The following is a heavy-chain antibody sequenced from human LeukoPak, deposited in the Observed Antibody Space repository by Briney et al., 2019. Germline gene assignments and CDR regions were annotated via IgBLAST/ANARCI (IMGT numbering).Heavy chain of an antibody. Sequence: GGSLRLTCAASGFTFNSYAMQWVRQAPGKGLEFVSVIDSIGDSTYTTNSVKGRFSISRDNSKNTVYLQMDSLRAEDMAIYYCARADCSSSSCYTVSHWGQGTLVTVSS. CDR3: ARADCSSSSCYTVSH. J-gene: IGHJ4*02. V-gene: IGHV3-64*01. D-gene: IGHD2-2*01. CDR2: IDSIGDST. CDR1: GFTFNSYA.